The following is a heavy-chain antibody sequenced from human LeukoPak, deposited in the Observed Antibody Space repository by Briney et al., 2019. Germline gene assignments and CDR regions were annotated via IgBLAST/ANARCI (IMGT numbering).Heavy chain of an antibody. V-gene: IGHV1-2*02. D-gene: IGHD5-18*01. CDR3: ARSGLFRGYSYVDY. CDR2: INPNSGGT. CDR1: GYTFTGYY. Sequence: ASVKVSCKASGYTFTGYYMHWVRQAPGQGLEWMGWINPNSGGTNYAQKFQGRVTMTGDTSISTAYMELSRLRSDDTAVYYRARSGLFRGYSYVDYWGQGTLVTVSS. J-gene: IGHJ4*02.